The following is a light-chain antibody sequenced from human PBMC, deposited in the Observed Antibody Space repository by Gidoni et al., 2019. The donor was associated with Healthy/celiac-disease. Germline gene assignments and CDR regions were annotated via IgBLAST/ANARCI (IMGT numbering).Light chain of an antibody. Sequence: EIVMTQSPATLSVSPGERATLSCRASQSVSSNLAWYQQKPGQAPRLLIYGASTRATGIPGRFRGSGSGTGFTLTISSMQSEDFAVDYCQQYNNEPPYTFGQETKLEIK. CDR3: QQYNNEPPYT. J-gene: IGKJ2*01. CDR2: GAS. CDR1: QSVSSN. V-gene: IGKV3-15*01.